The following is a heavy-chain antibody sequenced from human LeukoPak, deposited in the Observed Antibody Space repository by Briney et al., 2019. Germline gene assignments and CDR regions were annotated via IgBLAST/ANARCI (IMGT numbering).Heavy chain of an antibody. CDR1: GYTSTTYG. Sequence: ASVKVSCKASGYTSTTYGITWVRQAPGQGLEWMGWISAYNGNTNYAQKLQGRVTMTTDTSTSTAYMELRSLTSDDTAVYYCARYSSSYFDYWGQGTLVTVSS. CDR3: ARYSSSYFDY. CDR2: ISAYNGNT. V-gene: IGHV1-18*01. D-gene: IGHD6-13*01. J-gene: IGHJ4*02.